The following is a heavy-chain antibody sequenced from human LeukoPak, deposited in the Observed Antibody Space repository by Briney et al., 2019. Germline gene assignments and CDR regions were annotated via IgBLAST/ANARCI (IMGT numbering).Heavy chain of an antibody. J-gene: IGHJ4*02. Sequence: ASVKVSCKASGYTFIGYYMNWVRQAPGQGLEWMGWINPNSGVTNYAQKFQGRVTMTRDTSISTAYMELTSLRSDDTAVYYCATTRVTTTRLDYWGQGTLVTVSS. CDR2: INPNSGVT. CDR3: ATTRVTTTRLDY. D-gene: IGHD5-12*01. CDR1: GYTFIGYY. V-gene: IGHV1-2*02.